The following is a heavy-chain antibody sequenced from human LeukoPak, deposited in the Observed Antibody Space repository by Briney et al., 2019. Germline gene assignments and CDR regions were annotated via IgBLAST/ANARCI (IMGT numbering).Heavy chain of an antibody. V-gene: IGHV4-59*08. CDR3: ARHSKYGSGGFQDNFDY. CDR2: IHYNGRT. CDR1: GDSSSSYY. J-gene: IGHJ4*02. Sequence: SETLSPTCTVSGDSSSSYYWSWIRQPPGKGLEWIAYIHYNGRTNYNPSLKSRVIISVDTSKNQFSLKLTSVTAADTAIYYCARHSKYGSGGFQDNFDYWGQGTLLAVSS. D-gene: IGHD3-10*01.